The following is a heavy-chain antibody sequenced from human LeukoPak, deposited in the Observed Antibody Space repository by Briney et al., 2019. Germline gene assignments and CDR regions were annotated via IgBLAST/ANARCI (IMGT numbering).Heavy chain of an antibody. D-gene: IGHD3-10*01. CDR3: ARDRDMVRGVYYYYYGMDV. CDR2: IYYSGST. Sequence: SETLSLTCTVSGGSISSGGYYWSWICQHPGKGLEWIGYIYYSGSTYYNPSLKSRVTISVDTSKNQFSLKLSSVTAADTAVYYCARDRDMVRGVYYYYYGMDVWGQGTTVTVSS. CDR1: GGSISSGGYY. J-gene: IGHJ6*02. V-gene: IGHV4-31*03.